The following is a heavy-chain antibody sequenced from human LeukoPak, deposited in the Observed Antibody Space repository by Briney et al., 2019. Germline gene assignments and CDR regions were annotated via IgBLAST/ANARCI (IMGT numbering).Heavy chain of an antibody. V-gene: IGHV3-30*18. CDR2: ISYDGSNK. J-gene: IGHJ6*02. CDR3: AKDLDGSGPFGPLYYYYGMDV. D-gene: IGHD3-10*01. Sequence: GGSLRLSCAASGFTFSGYGMHWVRQAPGKGLEWVAVISYDGSNKYYADSVKGRFTISRDNSKNTLYLQMNSLRAEDTAVYYCAKDLDGSGPFGPLYYYYGMDVWGQGTTVTVSS. CDR1: GFTFSGYG.